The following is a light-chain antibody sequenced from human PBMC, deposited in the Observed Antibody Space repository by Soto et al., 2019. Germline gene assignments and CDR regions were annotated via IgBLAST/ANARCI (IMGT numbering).Light chain of an antibody. CDR2: GAS. V-gene: IGKV3-15*01. J-gene: IGKJ3*01. CDR3: QQYNNWPIT. Sequence: ERVMTQSPATLSLSPGERATLSCRASQSVSSNVAWYQQKPGQAPRLLIYGASTRATGIPARFSGSGSGTEFTLTISSLQSEDFAVYYCQQYNNWPITFGPGTKVDI. CDR1: QSVSSN.